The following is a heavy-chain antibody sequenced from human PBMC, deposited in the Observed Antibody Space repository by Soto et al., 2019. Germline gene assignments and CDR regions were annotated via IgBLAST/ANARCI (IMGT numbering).Heavy chain of an antibody. CDR2: ISSSSSTI. D-gene: IGHD6-19*01. CDR1: GFTFSSYS. Sequence: LRLSCAASGFTFSSYSMNWVRQAPGKGLEWVSYISSSSSTIYYADSVKGRFTISRDNAKNSLYLQMNSLRDEDTAVYYCARDGHSSGWYRNWFDPWGQGTLVTVSS. V-gene: IGHV3-48*02. J-gene: IGHJ5*02. CDR3: ARDGHSSGWYRNWFDP.